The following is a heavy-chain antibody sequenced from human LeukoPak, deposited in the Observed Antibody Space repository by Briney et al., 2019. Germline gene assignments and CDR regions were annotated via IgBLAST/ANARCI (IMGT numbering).Heavy chain of an antibody. V-gene: IGHV3-48*04. CDR3: EVSHDYGGNSEGDY. D-gene: IGHD4-23*01. CDR1: GFTFSSYS. Sequence: PGGSLRLSCAASGFTFSSYSMNWVRQAPGKGLEWVSYISSSSSTIYYADSVKGRFTISRDNAKNSLYLQMNSLRAEDTAVYYCEVSHDYGGNSEGDYWGQGTLVTVSS. CDR2: ISSSSSTI. J-gene: IGHJ4*02.